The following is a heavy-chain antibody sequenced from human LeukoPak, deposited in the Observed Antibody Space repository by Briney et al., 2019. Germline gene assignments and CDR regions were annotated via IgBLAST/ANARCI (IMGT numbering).Heavy chain of an antibody. J-gene: IGHJ4*02. Sequence: GGSLRLSCAASRLTFSNFAMSWVRQAPGKGLEWVSAISTGGTSTYYADSVKGRFTISRDNSKNTLSLQMNNLRAEDTAVYYCAKLGTTNPLYFFDYWGQGTLVTVSS. CDR3: AKLGTTNPLYFFDY. V-gene: IGHV3-23*01. D-gene: IGHD1-26*01. CDR1: RLTFSNFA. CDR2: ISTGGTST.